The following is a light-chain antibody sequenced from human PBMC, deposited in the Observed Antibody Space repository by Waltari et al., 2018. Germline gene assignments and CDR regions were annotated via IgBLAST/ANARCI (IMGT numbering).Light chain of an antibody. V-gene: IGLV7-46*01. J-gene: IGLJ3*02. CDR3: LLLFHGPWV. CDR2: VAT. Sequence: QAVVTQEPSLTVSPGGTVTLTCGSSTGPVTSGHRPHWLQRKPGQAPRTRSYVATHKRSWPPGRVSGCLLGGKGALTLSGARAEDEAEYYCLLLFHGPWVFGGGTELTVL. CDR1: TGPVTSGHR.